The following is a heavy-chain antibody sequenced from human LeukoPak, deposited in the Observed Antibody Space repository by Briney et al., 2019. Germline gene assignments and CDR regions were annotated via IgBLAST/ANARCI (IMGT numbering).Heavy chain of an antibody. J-gene: IGHJ6*03. Sequence: GGSLRLSCAASGFTFSSYWMSWVRQAPGKGLEWVANIKQDGSEKYYVDSVKGRFTISRDSAKNSLYLQMNSLRAEDTAVYYCARLPGYSSSWYEYYYYYYYMDVWGKGTTVTVSS. CDR3: ARLPGYSSSWYEYYYYYYYMDV. V-gene: IGHV3-7*01. D-gene: IGHD6-13*01. CDR2: IKQDGSEK. CDR1: GFTFSSYW.